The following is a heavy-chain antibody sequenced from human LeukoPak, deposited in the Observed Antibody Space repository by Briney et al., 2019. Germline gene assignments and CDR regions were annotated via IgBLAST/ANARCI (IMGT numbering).Heavy chain of an antibody. CDR1: GFTFSSYA. Sequence: GGSLRLSCAASGFTFSSYAMSWVRQAPGKGLEWVSAISGSGGSTYYADSVKGRFTISRDNSKNTLYLQMNSLRAEDTAVYYCAGKKAYYYDSSGYDWGQGTLVTVSS. CDR3: AGKKAYYYDSSGYD. V-gene: IGHV3-23*01. CDR2: ISGSGGST. J-gene: IGHJ4*02. D-gene: IGHD3-22*01.